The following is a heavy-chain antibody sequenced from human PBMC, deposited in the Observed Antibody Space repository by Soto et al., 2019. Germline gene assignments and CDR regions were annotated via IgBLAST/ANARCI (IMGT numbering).Heavy chain of an antibody. D-gene: IGHD4-17*01. CDR3: ARDRTTVTTKSAFDY. J-gene: IGHJ4*02. CDR1: GFTFSSYG. Sequence: GGSLRLSCAASGFTFSSYGMHWVRQAPGKGLEWVAVIWYDGSNKYYADSVKGRFTISRDNSKNTLYLQMNSLRAEDTAVYYCARDRTTVTTKSAFDYWGQGTLVTVSS. CDR2: IWYDGSNK. V-gene: IGHV3-33*01.